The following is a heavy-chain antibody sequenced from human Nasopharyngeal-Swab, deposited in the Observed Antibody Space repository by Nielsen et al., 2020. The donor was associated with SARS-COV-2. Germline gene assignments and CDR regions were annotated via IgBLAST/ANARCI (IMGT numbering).Heavy chain of an antibody. D-gene: IGHD3-22*01. CDR2: ISSSSSYI. V-gene: IGHV3-21*01. Sequence: GRQAPGKGLEWVSSISSSSSYIYYADSVKGRFTISRDNAKNSLYLQMNSLRAEDTAVYYCARDSYHYDTSGYYYYFDYWGQGTLVTVSS. J-gene: IGHJ4*02. CDR3: ARDSYHYDTSGYYYYFDY.